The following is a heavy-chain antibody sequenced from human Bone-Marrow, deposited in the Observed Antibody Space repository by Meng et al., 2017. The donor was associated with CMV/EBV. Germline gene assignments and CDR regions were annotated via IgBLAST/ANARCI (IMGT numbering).Heavy chain of an antibody. CDR3: ARDNSDSEIEYWWFDP. D-gene: IGHD6-6*01. CDR2: INPNSGGT. Sequence: ASVKVSCKASGYTFTGYYMHWVRQAPGQGLEWMGWINPNSGGTNYAQKFQGRVTMTRDTSISTAYMELSRLRSDDTAVYYCARDNSDSEIEYWWFDPWGQGTPVTFSS. V-gene: IGHV1-2*02. CDR1: GYTFTGYY. J-gene: IGHJ5*02.